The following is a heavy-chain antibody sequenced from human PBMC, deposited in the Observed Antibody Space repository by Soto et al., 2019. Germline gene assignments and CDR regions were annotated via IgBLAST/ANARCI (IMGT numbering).Heavy chain of an antibody. CDR3: AREREEYYYDSSGYDSTFYYGMDV. V-gene: IGHV1-46*01. D-gene: IGHD3-22*01. CDR2: INPSGGST. CDR1: GYTFTSYY. J-gene: IGHJ6*02. Sequence: ASVKVSCKASGYTFTSYYMHWVRQAPGQGLEWMGIINPSGGSTSYAQKFQGRVTMTRDTSTSTVYMELSSLRSEDTAVYYCAREREEYYYDSSGYDSTFYYGMDVSGQGTTVTVSS.